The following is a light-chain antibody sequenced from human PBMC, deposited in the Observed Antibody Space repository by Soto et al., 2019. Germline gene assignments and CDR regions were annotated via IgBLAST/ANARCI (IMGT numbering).Light chain of an antibody. Sequence: DIQMTQSPSSLSASVGDRVTITCQASQDINYYLNWYQQKPGKAPELLIYDAYNLQTGVPTRFSGSGSVKHFTFPLRSLQPEDIATYFCQQYDFLVTFGQGTRLEIQ. CDR3: QQYDFLVT. J-gene: IGKJ5*01. CDR2: DAY. V-gene: IGKV1-33*01. CDR1: QDINYY.